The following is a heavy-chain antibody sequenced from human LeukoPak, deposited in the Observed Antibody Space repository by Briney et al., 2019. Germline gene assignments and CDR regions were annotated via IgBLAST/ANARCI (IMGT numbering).Heavy chain of an antibody. CDR2: ISGSGGST. V-gene: IGHV3-23*01. J-gene: IGHJ4*02. D-gene: IGHD5-18*01. CDR3: AKAFRRYSYGYDSLFDY. Sequence: GGSLRLSCAASGFTLSSYGMSWVRQAPGKGLEWVSAISGSGGSTYYADSVKVWFTISRDNSKNTLYLQMNSLRAEDTAVYYCAKAFRRYSYGYDSLFDYWGQGTLVTVSS. CDR1: GFTLSSYG.